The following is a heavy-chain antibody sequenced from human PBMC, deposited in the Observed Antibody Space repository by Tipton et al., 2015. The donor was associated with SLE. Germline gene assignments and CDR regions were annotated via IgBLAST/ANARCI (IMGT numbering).Heavy chain of an antibody. D-gene: IGHD3-10*01. CDR1: GFTFSSYW. Sequence: GSLRLSCAASGFTFSSYWMSLVRQAPGKGLEWVANIKQDGSEKYYVDSVKGRFTISRDNAKNSLYLQMNSLRAEDTAVYYCARIIPAGWYFDLWGRGTLVTVSS. CDR2: IKQDGSEK. J-gene: IGHJ2*01. V-gene: IGHV3-7*01. CDR3: ARIIPAGWYFDL.